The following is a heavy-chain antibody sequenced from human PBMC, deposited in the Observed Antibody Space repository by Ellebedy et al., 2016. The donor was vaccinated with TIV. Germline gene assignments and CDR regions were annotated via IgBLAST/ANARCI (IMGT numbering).Heavy chain of an antibody. J-gene: IGHJ6*02. CDR2: ISSDSTTI. CDR1: GFAFSSFA. D-gene: IGHD4-17*01. CDR3: AREPDGDNYFYYGWTS. V-gene: IGHV3-48*04. Sequence: GGSLRLSXAASGFAFSSFAMNWVRQAPGKGLEWVSYISSDSTTIFYADSVKGRFTISRDNAKNSVYLQMNSLRAEDTAVYYCAREPDGDNYFYYGWTSGAKGPRSSSP.